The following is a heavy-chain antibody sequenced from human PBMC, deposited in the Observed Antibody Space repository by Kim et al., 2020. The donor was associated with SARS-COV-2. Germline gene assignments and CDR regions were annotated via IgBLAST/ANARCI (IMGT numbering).Heavy chain of an antibody. CDR1: GGSFSGYY. J-gene: IGHJ6*02. D-gene: IGHD3-10*01. CDR2: INHSGST. Sequence: SETLSLTCAVYGGSFSGYYWSWIRQPPGKGLEWIGEINHSGSTNYNPSLKSRVTISVDTSKNQFSLKLSSVTAADTAVYYCARRDGDRPGSRYYYYYYGMDVWGQGTTVTVSS. V-gene: IGHV4-34*01. CDR3: ARRDGDRPGSRYYYYYYGMDV.